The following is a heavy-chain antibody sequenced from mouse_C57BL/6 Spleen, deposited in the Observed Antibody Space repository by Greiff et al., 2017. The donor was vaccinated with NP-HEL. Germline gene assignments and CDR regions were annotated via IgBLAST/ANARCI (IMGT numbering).Heavy chain of an antibody. CDR2: LWSGGST. V-gene: IGHV2-2*01. CDR3: ARTPLGDYDVFDY. D-gene: IGHD2-4*01. CDR1: GFSLTSYG. J-gene: IGHJ2*01. Sequence: VQLQQSGPGLVQPSQSLSITCTVSGFSLTSYGVHWVRQSPGKGLEWLGVLWSGGSTAYNAAFISRLSISKDNSKSQVFFKMNSLQADDTAIYYCARTPLGDYDVFDYWGQGTTLTVSS.